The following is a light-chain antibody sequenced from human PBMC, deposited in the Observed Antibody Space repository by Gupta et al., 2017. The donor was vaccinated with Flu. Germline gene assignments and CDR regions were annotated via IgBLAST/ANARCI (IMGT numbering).Light chain of an antibody. CDR3: RQHNSYPLT. J-gene: IGKJ5*01. Sequence: PSSPSASVGARVTITCRASQDIRNDLGWYQQKSGKAPKRLIYAASSLPSGVPSRFSGSGSGTEFTLTINSLQPEDFATYYCRQHNSYPLTFGQGTRLEIK. CDR2: AAS. V-gene: IGKV1-17*01. CDR1: QDIRND.